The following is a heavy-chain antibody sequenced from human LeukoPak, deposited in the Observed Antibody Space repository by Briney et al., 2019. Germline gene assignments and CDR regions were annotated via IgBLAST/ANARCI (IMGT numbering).Heavy chain of an antibody. Sequence: GGSLRLSCAASGFTFSSCDMHWVRQATGKGLEWVSVIGTAGDTYYPGSVKGRFTISRDNSKNTLYLQMNSLRAEDAAVYYCAKDRTSAYYYDSSGSQGPFDYWGQGTLVTVSS. CDR3: AKDRTSAYYYDSSGSQGPFDY. D-gene: IGHD3-22*01. V-gene: IGHV3-13*04. CDR2: IGTAGDT. CDR1: GFTFSSCD. J-gene: IGHJ4*02.